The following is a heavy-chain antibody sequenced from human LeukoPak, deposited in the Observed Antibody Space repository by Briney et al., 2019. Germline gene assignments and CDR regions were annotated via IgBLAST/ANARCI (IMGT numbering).Heavy chain of an antibody. V-gene: IGHV3-48*01. CDR1: GFTFSSYS. Sequence: GGSLRLSCAASGFTFSSYSMNWVRQAPGKGLEWVSYISSSSSTIYYADSVKGRFTISRDNAKNSLYLQMNSLRAEDTAVYYCARDGEGAVGAQAPNWFDPWGQGTLVTVSS. CDR3: ARDGEGAVGAQAPNWFDP. CDR2: ISSSSSTI. J-gene: IGHJ5*02. D-gene: IGHD1-26*01.